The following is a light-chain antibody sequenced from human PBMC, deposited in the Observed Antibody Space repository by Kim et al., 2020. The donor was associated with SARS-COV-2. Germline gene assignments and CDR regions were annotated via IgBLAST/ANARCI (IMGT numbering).Light chain of an antibody. CDR2: DAS. J-gene: IGKJ2*01. Sequence: SASVGDRVTITCQASRDIANYLNWYQQKPGKAPKLLIHDASKLEAGVPSRFSGGGYGTDFTFTISSLQPEDFATYHCQQYDNDPRTFGQGTKLEI. CDR1: RDIANY. CDR3: QQYDNDPRT. V-gene: IGKV1-33*01.